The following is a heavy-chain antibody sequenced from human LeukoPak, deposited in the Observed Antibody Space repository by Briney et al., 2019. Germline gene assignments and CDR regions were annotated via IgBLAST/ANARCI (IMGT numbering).Heavy chain of an antibody. CDR2: IIPMLGII. Sequence: SVKVSCKASGGTISSYTISWVRQAPGQGLEWMGRIIPMLGIINSAQKFGGRVTLTADKSTSTAYMELGSLRSEDTAVYYCAREREMRGLDYWGQGTLVTVSS. CDR1: GGTISSYT. V-gene: IGHV1-69*04. CDR3: AREREMRGLDY. J-gene: IGHJ4*02. D-gene: IGHD5-24*01.